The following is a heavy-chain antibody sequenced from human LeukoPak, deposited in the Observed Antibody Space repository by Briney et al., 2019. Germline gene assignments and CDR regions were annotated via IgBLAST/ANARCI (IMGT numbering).Heavy chain of an antibody. V-gene: IGHV4-39*07. CDR3: ARDVSGVSSVVEFDY. Sequence: PSETLSLTCTVSGGSISSSSYYWGWIRQPRGKGLEWIGSIYYSGSTYYNPSLKGRVTISVDTSKNQFSLKLSSVTAADTAVYYCARDVSGVSSVVEFDYWGQGTLVTVSS. CDR2: IYYSGST. CDR1: GGSISSSSYY. J-gene: IGHJ4*02. D-gene: IGHD3-3*01.